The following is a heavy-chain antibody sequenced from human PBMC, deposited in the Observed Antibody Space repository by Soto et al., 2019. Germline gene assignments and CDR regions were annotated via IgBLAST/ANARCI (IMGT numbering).Heavy chain of an antibody. CDR3: GRGSSSWYLEYYFDY. CDR1: GYTFTSYY. Sequence: GASVKVSCKASGYTFTSYYMHWVRQAPGQGLEWMGIINPSGGSTSYAQKFQGRVTMTRDTSTSTVYMELSSLRSEDTAVYYCGRGSSSWYLEYYFDYWGQGTLVTVPS. CDR2: INPSGGST. J-gene: IGHJ4*02. D-gene: IGHD6-13*01. V-gene: IGHV1-46*03.